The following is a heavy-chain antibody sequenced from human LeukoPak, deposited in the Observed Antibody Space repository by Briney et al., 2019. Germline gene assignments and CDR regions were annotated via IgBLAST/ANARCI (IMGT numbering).Heavy chain of an antibody. CDR2: ISGSGGST. CDR1: GFTFSSYA. Sequence: GGSLRLSCAASGFTFSSYAMSWVRQAPGKGLEWVSAISGSGGSTYYADSVKGRFTISRDNSKNTLYLQMNSLRAEDTAVYYCAKEAVDYYDSSGYYPFNYWGQGTLVTVSS. D-gene: IGHD3-22*01. J-gene: IGHJ4*02. V-gene: IGHV3-23*01. CDR3: AKEAVDYYDSSGYYPFNY.